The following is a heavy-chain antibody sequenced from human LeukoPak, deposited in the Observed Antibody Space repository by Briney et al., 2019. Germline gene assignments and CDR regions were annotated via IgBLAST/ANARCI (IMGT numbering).Heavy chain of an antibody. CDR3: ARGSGSSWFDY. J-gene: IGHJ4*02. D-gene: IGHD6-13*01. Sequence: PGGSLRLSCAASGFTFSSYSMNWVRQAPGKGLEWVANIKQDGSEKYYVDSVKGRFTISRDNAKNSLYLQMDSLRAEDTAVYYCARGSGSSWFDYWGRGTLVTVSS. CDR1: GFTFSSYS. V-gene: IGHV3-7*01. CDR2: IKQDGSEK.